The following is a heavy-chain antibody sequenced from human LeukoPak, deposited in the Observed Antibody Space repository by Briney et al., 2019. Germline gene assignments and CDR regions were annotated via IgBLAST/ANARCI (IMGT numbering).Heavy chain of an antibody. CDR3: ARLQRESMWYYFDY. J-gene: IGHJ4*02. Sequence: GGSLRLSCAASGFTFDDYGMSWVRQAPGKGLEWVSGINWNGGSTGYADSVKGRFTISRDNAKNSLYLQMNSLRVEDTALYYCARLQRESMWYYFDYWGQGTLVTVSS. V-gene: IGHV3-20*04. CDR1: GFTFDDYG. CDR2: INWNGGST. D-gene: IGHD1-1*01.